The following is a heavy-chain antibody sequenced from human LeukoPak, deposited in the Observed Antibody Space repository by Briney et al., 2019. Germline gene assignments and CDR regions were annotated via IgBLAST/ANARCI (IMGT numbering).Heavy chain of an antibody. J-gene: IGHJ4*02. CDR1: GYTXTTYG. V-gene: IGHV1-18*01. Sequence: GASVKVSCKASGYTXTTYGISGVRQAPGQGLEWMGWISAYNGNRNYAQKLQGRVTMTTDTSTTTAYMELRSLRSDDTAVYYCARLSVTTQTDDYWGQGTLVTVSS. CDR3: ARLSVTTQTDDY. CDR2: ISAYNGNR. D-gene: IGHD4-17*01.